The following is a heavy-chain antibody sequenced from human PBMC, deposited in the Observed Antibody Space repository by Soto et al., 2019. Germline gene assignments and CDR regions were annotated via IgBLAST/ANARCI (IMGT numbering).Heavy chain of an antibody. CDR3: AKGGRQWLVTSDFNY. CDR2: VSHDGRNT. V-gene: IGHV3-30*18. D-gene: IGHD6-19*01. J-gene: IGHJ4*02. CDR1: GFTFSSYW. Sequence: PGGSLRLSCAASGFTFSSYWMHWVRQAPGKGLEWVAVVSHDGRNTNYADSVKGRFTISRDSSKNTVSLEMTSLRAEDTAVYYCAKGGRQWLVTSDFNYWGQGALVTVSS.